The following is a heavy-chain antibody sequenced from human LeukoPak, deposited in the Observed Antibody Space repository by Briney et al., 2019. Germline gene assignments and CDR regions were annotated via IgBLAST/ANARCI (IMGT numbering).Heavy chain of an antibody. CDR3: ARGPYYYDSSGQKAPGYFQH. V-gene: IGHV4-30-2*01. J-gene: IGHJ1*01. Sequence: SQTLSLTCTVSGGSISSGGYYWSWIRQPPGKGLEWIGYIYHSGSTYYNPSLKSRVTISVDRSKNQFSLKLSSVTAADTAVYYCARGPYYYDSSGQKAPGYFQHWGQGTLVTVSS. D-gene: IGHD3-22*01. CDR1: GGSISSGGYY. CDR2: IYHSGST.